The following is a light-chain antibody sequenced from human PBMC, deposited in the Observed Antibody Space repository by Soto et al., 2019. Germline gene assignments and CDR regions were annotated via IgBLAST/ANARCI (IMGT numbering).Light chain of an antibody. V-gene: IGLV2-14*01. CDR3: NSYAGTSYV. Sequence: QSVLTQPASVSGAPGQSITISWAGTSSDVGRYNYVSWYQQFPGKAPKLIIYGVSNRPSGVSSRFSGSKSGNTASLTISGLQTEDEADYYCNSYAGTSYVFGTGTKVTVL. CDR2: GVS. CDR1: SSDVGRYNY. J-gene: IGLJ1*01.